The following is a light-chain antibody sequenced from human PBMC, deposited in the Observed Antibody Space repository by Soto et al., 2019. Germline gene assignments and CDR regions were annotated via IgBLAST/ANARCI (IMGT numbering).Light chain of an antibody. CDR3: QQYNSWPPYT. CDR1: QSVSSN. Sequence: EIVMTQSPATLSVSPGERATLSCRASQSVSSNLAWYQQKPGQAPRLLIYGASTRATGIPARFSGSGSGTDFTLNISSLQSEDLAVYYCQQYNSWPPYTFGQGTKLEIK. CDR2: GAS. V-gene: IGKV3-15*01. J-gene: IGKJ2*01.